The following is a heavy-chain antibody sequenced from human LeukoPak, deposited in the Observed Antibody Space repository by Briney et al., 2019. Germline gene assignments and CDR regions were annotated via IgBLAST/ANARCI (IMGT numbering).Heavy chain of an antibody. CDR3: ARTTMVRGTYYMDV. V-gene: IGHV4-59*01. D-gene: IGHD3-10*01. CDR1: GGSISSYY. J-gene: IGHJ6*03. CDR2: IYYSGYT. Sequence: PSETLSLTCTVSGGSISSYYWIWIRQPPGKGLEWIGYIYYSGYTNYNPSLKSRVTISVDTSKNQFSLKLSSVTAADTAVYYCARTTMVRGTYYMDVWGKGTTVTISS.